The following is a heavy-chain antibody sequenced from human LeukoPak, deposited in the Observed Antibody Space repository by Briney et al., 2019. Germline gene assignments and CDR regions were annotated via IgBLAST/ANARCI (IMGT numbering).Heavy chain of an antibody. J-gene: IGHJ4*02. CDR1: GFTFSSYW. D-gene: IGHD6-6*01. Sequence: SGGSLRLSCVASGFTFSSYWMHWVRQDPRKGLVWVSRISGDGRNINYADSVRGRFTISRDNAKNSLYLQMNSLRAEDTAVYYCARGEHSSFDYWGQGTLVTVSS. CDR3: ARGEHSSFDY. V-gene: IGHV3-74*01. CDR2: ISGDGRNI.